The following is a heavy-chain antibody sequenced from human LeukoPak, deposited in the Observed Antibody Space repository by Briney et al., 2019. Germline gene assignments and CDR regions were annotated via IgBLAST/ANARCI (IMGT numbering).Heavy chain of an antibody. CDR3: ATIDY. J-gene: IGHJ4*02. V-gene: IGHV3-7*01. CDR2: IKDDGSEK. CDR1: GFTFSHYW. Sequence: GGSLRLSCASSGFTFSHYWMTWVRQAPGKGLEWVANIKDDGSEKYYVDSVKGRFTISRDNAENSLYLQMNSLRAEDTAVYYCATIDYWGQGTLVTVSS.